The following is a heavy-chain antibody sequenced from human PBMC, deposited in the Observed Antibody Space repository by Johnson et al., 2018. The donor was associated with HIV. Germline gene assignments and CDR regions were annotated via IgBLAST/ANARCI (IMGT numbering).Heavy chain of an antibody. CDR3: ARGGAYCGGDCYHAFDI. J-gene: IGHJ3*02. V-gene: IGHV3-20*04. CDR1: GFTFDDYG. Sequence: VQLVESGGRVVRPGGSLRLSCVASGFTFDDYGMSWVRQAPGKGLEWVSGINWNGGSTGYADSVKGRFTISRDNAKNSLYLQMNSLRAEDTALYYCARGGAYCGGDCYHAFDIWGQGTMVTVSS. CDR2: INWNGGST. D-gene: IGHD2-21*02.